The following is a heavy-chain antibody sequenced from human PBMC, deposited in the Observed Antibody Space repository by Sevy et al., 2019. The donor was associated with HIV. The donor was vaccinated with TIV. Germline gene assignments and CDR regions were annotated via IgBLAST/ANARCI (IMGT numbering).Heavy chain of an antibody. CDR3: ARSYSSGWYYFDY. CDR1: GFTFSSYS. D-gene: IGHD6-19*01. J-gene: IGHJ4*02. Sequence: GGSLRLSCAASGFTFSSYSMNWVRQAPGKGLEWVSSISSSSSYIYYADSVKGRFTISRDNAKNSLYLQMNSLRAEDTAVYYCARSYSSGWYYFDYWGKGTLVSVSS. CDR2: ISSSSSYI. V-gene: IGHV3-21*01.